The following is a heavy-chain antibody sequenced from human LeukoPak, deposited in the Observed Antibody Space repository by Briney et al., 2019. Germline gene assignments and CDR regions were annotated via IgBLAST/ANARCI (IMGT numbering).Heavy chain of an antibody. CDR3: ASQYGSGSYPLDY. Sequence: GGSLRLSCAASGLTFSSYSMNWVRQAPGKGLEWVSSISSSSSYIYYADSVKGRFTISRDNAKNSLYLQMNSLRAEDTAVYYCASQYGSGSYPLDYWGQGTLVTVSS. V-gene: IGHV3-21*01. J-gene: IGHJ4*02. CDR1: GLTFSSYS. CDR2: ISSSSSYI. D-gene: IGHD3-10*01.